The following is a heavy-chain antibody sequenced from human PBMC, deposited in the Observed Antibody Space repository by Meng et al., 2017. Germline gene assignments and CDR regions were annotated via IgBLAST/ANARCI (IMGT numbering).Heavy chain of an antibody. J-gene: IGHJ4*02. CDR2: INWNGGST. V-gene: IGHV3-20*04. CDR3: ARNFKNYYDSSGANDY. D-gene: IGHD3-22*01. Sequence: GGSLRLSCAASGFTFDDYAMTWVRQAPGKGLEWVSGINWNGGSTGYADSVKGRFTISRDNPKNSLYLQMNSLRADDTAVYYCARNFKNYYDSSGANDYWGQGTLVTVSS. CDR1: GFTFDDYA.